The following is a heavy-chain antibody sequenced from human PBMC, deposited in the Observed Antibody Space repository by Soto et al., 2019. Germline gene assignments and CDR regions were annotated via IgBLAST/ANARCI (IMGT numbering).Heavy chain of an antibody. D-gene: IGHD4-17*01. CDR2: IYYSGST. CDR1: GGSISSGGYY. V-gene: IGHV4-31*03. J-gene: IGHJ5*02. CDR3: ARYDYGDYEVRNWFDP. Sequence: SETLSLTCTVSGGSISSGGYYWSWIRQHPGKGLEWIGYIYYSGSTYYNPSLKSRVTISVDTSKNQFSLKLSSVTAADTAVYYCARYDYGDYEVRNWFDPWGQGTLVTVSS.